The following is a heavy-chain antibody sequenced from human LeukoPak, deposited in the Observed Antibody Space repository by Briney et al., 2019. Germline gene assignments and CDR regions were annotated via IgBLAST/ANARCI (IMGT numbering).Heavy chain of an antibody. V-gene: IGHV1-3*01. D-gene: IGHD3-3*01. CDR2: INAGNGNT. CDR3: AMDTIFGARATYYGMDV. CDR1: GYTFTSYA. J-gene: IGHJ6*02. Sequence: ASVKVSCKASGYTFTSYAMHWVRQAPGQRLEWMGWINAGNGNTKYSQKFQGRVTITRDTSASTAYMELSSLRSEDTAVYYCAMDTIFGARATYYGMDVWGQGTTVTVSS.